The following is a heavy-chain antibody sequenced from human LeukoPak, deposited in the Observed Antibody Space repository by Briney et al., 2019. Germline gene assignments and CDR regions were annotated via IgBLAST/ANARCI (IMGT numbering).Heavy chain of an antibody. D-gene: IGHD6-13*01. V-gene: IGHV3-21*01. J-gene: IGHJ4*02. Sequence: PGGSLRLSCGASGFTFSSYSMNCVREARGKGLEWVSSISSSSRYIFYADSVKGRFTISRDNAKNPLYLQMNSLSAEDTALYNCARDVGIAAPHWGQGTLVTVSS. CDR1: GFTFSSYS. CDR3: ARDVGIAAPH. CDR2: ISSSSRYI.